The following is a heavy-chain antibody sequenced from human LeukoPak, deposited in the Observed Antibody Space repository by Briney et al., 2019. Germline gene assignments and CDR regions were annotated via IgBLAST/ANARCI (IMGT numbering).Heavy chain of an antibody. V-gene: IGHV3-64*01. Sequence: GGSLRLSCAASGFTFSSYAMHWVRQAPGKGLEYVSAISSNGGSTYYANSVKGRFTISRDNSKNTLYLQMGSLRAEDMAVYYCAGFNVAGTRYYGMDVWGQGTTVTVSS. CDR2: ISSNGGST. J-gene: IGHJ6*02. CDR1: GFTFSSYA. D-gene: IGHD6-19*01. CDR3: AGFNVAGTRYYGMDV.